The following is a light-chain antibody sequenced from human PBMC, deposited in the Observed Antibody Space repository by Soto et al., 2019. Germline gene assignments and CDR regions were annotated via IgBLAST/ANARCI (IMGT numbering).Light chain of an antibody. CDR1: QGIRND. J-gene: IGKJ1*01. V-gene: IGKV1-6*01. CDR3: LQDYNYPRT. CDR2: AAS. Sequence: AIQMTQSPSSLSTSVGDRVTITCRASQGIRNDLGWYQQKPGKAPKVLIYAASSLLSGVPSRFSGSGSGTDFTLTISSLQPEDFATYYCLQDYNYPRTFGQGTKAEIK.